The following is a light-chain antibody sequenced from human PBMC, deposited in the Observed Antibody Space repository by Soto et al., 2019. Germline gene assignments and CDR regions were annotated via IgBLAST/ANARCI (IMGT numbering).Light chain of an antibody. CDR3: GAWDSSLNVYL. V-gene: IGLV1-51*01. CDR2: DNT. CDR1: SSDIGNYY. Sequence: QSVLTQPPSVSAAPGQKISISFSGSSSDIGNYYVSWYHQLPGTAPKLLIYDNTKRPSGIPDRFSGSKSGTSATLAITGLQTGDEGHYSCGAWDSSLNVYLXGGGTKVTV. J-gene: IGLJ1*01.